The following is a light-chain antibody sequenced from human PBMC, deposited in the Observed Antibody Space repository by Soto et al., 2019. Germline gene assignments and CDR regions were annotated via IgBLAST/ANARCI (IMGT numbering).Light chain of an antibody. J-gene: IGKJ1*01. CDR2: GAS. Sequence: EIVMTQSPATLSVSPGERATLSCRASQSVGSNLAWYQQRPGQAPRLLIYGASTRATGVPARFSGSGSGTEFTPTLRRLQSEDFGIYFCQQYNNWPPDRTFGQGTKVEIK. CDR3: QQYNNWPPDRT. CDR1: QSVGSN. V-gene: IGKV3-15*01.